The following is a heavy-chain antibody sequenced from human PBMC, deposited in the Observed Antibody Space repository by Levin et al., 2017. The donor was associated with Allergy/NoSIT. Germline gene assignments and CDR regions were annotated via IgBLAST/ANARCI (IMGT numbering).Heavy chain of an antibody. J-gene: IGHJ3*02. CDR1: GFTFSSYW. CDR2: IKQDGSEK. CDR3: ARSYRDFWSGAYDAFDI. V-gene: IGHV3-7*01. Sequence: GESLKISCAASGFTFSSYWMSWVRQAPGKGLEWVANIKQDGSEKYYVDSVKGRFTISRDNAKNSLYLQMNSLRAEDTAVYYCARSYRDFWSGAYDAFDIWGQGTMVTVSS. D-gene: IGHD3-3*01.